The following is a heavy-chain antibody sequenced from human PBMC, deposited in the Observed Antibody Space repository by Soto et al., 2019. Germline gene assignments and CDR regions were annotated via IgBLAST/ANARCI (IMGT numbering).Heavy chain of an antibody. CDR1: GYTLTELS. J-gene: IGHJ4*02. Sequence: ASVKVSCKVSGYTLTELSMHWVRQAPGKGLEWMGGFDPEDGETIYAQKFQGRVTMTEDTSTDTAYMELSSLRPEDTAVYYCATGVNRYYYDSSGYYFDYWGQGTLVTVSS. D-gene: IGHD3-22*01. CDR3: ATGVNRYYYDSSGYYFDY. V-gene: IGHV1-24*01. CDR2: FDPEDGET.